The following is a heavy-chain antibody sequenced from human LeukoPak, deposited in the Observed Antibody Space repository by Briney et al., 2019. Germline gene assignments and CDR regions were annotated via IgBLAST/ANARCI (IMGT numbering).Heavy chain of an antibody. D-gene: IGHD1-26*01. V-gene: IGHV3-23*01. Sequence: GGSLRLSCAASGFTFSDYAMTWVRQAPGKGLEWVSSISGSGACTYYADCVKGRFTISRDISKNTLYLQMSSLKAEDAAVYYCAKGEGAYYYYGVDVWGQGTTVTVSS. J-gene: IGHJ6*02. CDR2: ISGSGACT. CDR3: AKGEGAYYYYGVDV. CDR1: GFTFSDYA.